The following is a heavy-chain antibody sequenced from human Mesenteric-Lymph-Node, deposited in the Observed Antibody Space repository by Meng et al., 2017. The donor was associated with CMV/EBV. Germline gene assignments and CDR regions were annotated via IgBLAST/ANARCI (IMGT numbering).Heavy chain of an antibody. CDR2: INHSRST. Sequence: GSLRLSCSVYGGSFSAYYWSWIRQPPGKGLEWIGEINHSRSTNYNPSLKSRVTTSVDTPKNQFSLKLSSVTAADTAVYYCARGKRPNSSGWGFDYYFDSWGQGTLVTVSS. D-gene: IGHD6-19*01. CDR3: ARGKRPNSSGWGFDYYFDS. V-gene: IGHV4-34*01. CDR1: GGSFSAYY. J-gene: IGHJ4*02.